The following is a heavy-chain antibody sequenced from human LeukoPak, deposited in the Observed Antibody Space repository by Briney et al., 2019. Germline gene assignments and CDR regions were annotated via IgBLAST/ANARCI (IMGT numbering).Heavy chain of an antibody. V-gene: IGHV4-59*01. CDR1: GGSIPSDY. D-gene: IGHD4-11*01. CDR2: LLYSVSS. CDR3: ARGAYSNYLSVGY. Sequence: PSETLSLTCAISGGSIPSDYWSWIRQTTGKGVEWIGYLLYSVSSNYNPSLTSRVTMSIDTSKNQFSLKLRSVTAADTAVCYCARGAYSNYLSVGYWGQGILVTVSS. J-gene: IGHJ4*02.